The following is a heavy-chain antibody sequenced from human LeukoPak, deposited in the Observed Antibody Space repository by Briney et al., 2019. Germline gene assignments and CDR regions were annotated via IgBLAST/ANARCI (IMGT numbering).Heavy chain of an antibody. CDR2: INTNTGNP. CDR1: GYTFTSYA. Sequence: ASVKVSCKASGYTFTSYAMNWVRQAPGQGLEWMGWINTNTGNPTYAQGFTGRFVFSLDTSVSTAYLQISSLKAEDTAVYYCARDGLAEGYYYDSSGYRWFDPWGQGTLVTVSS. V-gene: IGHV7-4-1*02. J-gene: IGHJ5*02. CDR3: ARDGLAEGYYYDSSGYRWFDP. D-gene: IGHD3-22*01.